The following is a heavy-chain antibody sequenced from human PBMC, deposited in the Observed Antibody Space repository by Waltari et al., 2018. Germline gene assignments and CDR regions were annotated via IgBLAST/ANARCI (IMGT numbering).Heavy chain of an antibody. CDR3: ARGREIGWFDP. CDR1: GDTFSGYY. CDR2: INPNSGDT. Sequence: QVQLVQSGAEVKKPGASVKVSCKAYGDTFSGYYMHWVRQAPGQGLEWMGWINPNSGDTNYGQKFQGRVSMTWDTATTTIYLAMIRLRSDDTAVYYCARGREIGWFDPWGQGTLVTVSS. J-gene: IGHJ5*02. V-gene: IGHV1-2*02. D-gene: IGHD3-10*01.